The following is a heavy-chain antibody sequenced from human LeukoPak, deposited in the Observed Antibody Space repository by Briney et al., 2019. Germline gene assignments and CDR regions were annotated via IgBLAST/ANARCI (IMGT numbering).Heavy chain of an antibody. CDR1: GFTFSSYE. CDR2: ISSSGSTI. CDR3: ARAQRMIVPNFDY. J-gene: IGHJ4*02. D-gene: IGHD3-22*01. Sequence: GGSLRLSCAASGFTFSSYEMNWVRQAPGKGLGWVSYISSSGSTIYYADSVKGRFTISRDNAKNSLYLQMNSLRAEDTAVYYCARAQRMIVPNFDYWGQGTLVTVSS. V-gene: IGHV3-48*03.